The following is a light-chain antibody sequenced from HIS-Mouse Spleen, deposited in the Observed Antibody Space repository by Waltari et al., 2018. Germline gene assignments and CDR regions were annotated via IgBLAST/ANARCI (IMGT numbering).Light chain of an antibody. Sequence: SYELTQPPPVSVSPGQTPRITCSGDAFPKKYAYWYQQKSGQAPVLVIYEDSNRPSGIPESFSGSSSGTMATLTISGAQVEDEADYYCYSTDSSGNHRVFGGGTKLTVL. CDR3: YSTDSSGNHRV. CDR1: AFPKKY. V-gene: IGLV3-10*01. J-gene: IGLJ2*01. CDR2: EDS.